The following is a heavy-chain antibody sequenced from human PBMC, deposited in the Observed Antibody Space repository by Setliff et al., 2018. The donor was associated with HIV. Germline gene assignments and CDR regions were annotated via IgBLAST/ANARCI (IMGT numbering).Heavy chain of an antibody. CDR2: INTATVTTT. V-gene: IGHV3-NL1*01. CDR1: GFSFSSYS. Sequence: GGSLRLSCAASGFSFSSYSMSWVRQAPGKGLEWIAYINTATVTTTVYYADSVKGRFTISRDNSKNTLYLQMNSLRAEGTAVYYCAKDFLPSLLVDTSHFDYWGQGTLVTVSS. J-gene: IGHJ4*02. CDR3: AKDFLPSLLVDTSHFDY. D-gene: IGHD5-18*01.